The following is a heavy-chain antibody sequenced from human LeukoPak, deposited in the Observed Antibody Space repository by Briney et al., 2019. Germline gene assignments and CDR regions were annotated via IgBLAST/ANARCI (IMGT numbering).Heavy chain of an antibody. Sequence: PSETLSLTCTVAGGSINSYYWSWIRQPPGKGLEWIGYIYYSGSTNYNPSLKSRVTISVDTSKNHFSLKLNSVTAADTAVYYWARHRYYEPFDPWGQGTLVTVSS. CDR3: ARHRYYEPFDP. J-gene: IGHJ5*02. CDR1: GGSINSYY. D-gene: IGHD3-22*01. CDR2: IYYSGST. V-gene: IGHV4-59*01.